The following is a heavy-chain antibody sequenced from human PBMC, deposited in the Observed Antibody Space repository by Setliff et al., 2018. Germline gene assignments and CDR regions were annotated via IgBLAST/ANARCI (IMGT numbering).Heavy chain of an antibody. CDR1: GHSFAKYA. Sequence: ASVKVSCKASGHSFAKYALHWVRQAPGQRLEWMGWINAGNGNTECSQNFQGRVTITRDTSASTAYVELSSLRSEDTAVYYCAREVLPLVREEAFYIWGQGTMVTVSS. J-gene: IGHJ3*02. CDR3: AREVLPLVREEAFYI. CDR2: INAGNGNT. V-gene: IGHV1-3*01. D-gene: IGHD2-2*01.